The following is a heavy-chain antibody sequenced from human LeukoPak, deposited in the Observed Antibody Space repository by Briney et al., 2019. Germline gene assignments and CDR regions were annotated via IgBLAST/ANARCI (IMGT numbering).Heavy chain of an antibody. CDR2: INPNSGGT. CDR1: GYTFTGYY. V-gene: IGHV1-2*02. J-gene: IGHJ3*02. Sequence: ASVKVSCKASGYTFTGYYMHWVRQAPGQGLEWMGWINPNSGGTNYAQKFQGRVTMTRDTSISTAYMELSRQRSDDTAVYYCARQAYCGGDCYLGPDAFDIWGQGTMVTVSS. D-gene: IGHD2-21*02. CDR3: ARQAYCGGDCYLGPDAFDI.